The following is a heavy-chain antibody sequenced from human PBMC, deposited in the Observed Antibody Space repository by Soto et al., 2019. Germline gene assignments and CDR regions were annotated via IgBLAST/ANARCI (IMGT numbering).Heavy chain of an antibody. CDR1: EFTFSDYE. V-gene: IGHV3-48*03. Sequence: EVRLVESGGGLVLPGGSLRLSCAASEFTFSDYEMNWVRQAPGKGLEWISYISSSGTTIYYADSVKGRFTISRDNAQSALSLQMNSLRDDETAVYYCARRFDEWGQGNLVTVSS. CDR3: ARRFDE. J-gene: IGHJ4*02. CDR2: ISSSGTTI.